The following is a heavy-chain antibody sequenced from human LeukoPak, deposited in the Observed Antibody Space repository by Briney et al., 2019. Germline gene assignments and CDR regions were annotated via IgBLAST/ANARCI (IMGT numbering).Heavy chain of an antibody. D-gene: IGHD3-22*01. CDR1: GFTFDDYG. J-gene: IGHJ4*02. CDR2: INWNGGST. CDR3: ARGRQETYYYDSSGIVD. V-gene: IGHV3-20*04. Sequence: GGSLRLSCAASGFTFDDYGMSWVRQAPGKGLEWVSGINWNGGSTGYADSVKGRFTISRDNAKNSLYLKMNSLRAEDTALYYCARGRQETYYYDSSGIVDWGQGTLVTVSS.